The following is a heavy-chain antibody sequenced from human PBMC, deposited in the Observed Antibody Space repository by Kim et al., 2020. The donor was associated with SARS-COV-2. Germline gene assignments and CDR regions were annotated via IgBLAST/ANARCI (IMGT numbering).Heavy chain of an antibody. J-gene: IGHJ5*02. CDR1: GFTFSSYE. V-gene: IGHV3-48*03. Sequence: GGSLRLSCAASGFTFSSYEMNWVRQAPGKGLEWVSYISSSGSTIYYADSVKGRFTISRDNAKNSLYLQMNSLRAEDTAVYYCARGLSSSWWYNWFDPWGQGTLVTVSS. CDR3: ARGLSSSWWYNWFDP. D-gene: IGHD6-13*01. CDR2: ISSSGSTI.